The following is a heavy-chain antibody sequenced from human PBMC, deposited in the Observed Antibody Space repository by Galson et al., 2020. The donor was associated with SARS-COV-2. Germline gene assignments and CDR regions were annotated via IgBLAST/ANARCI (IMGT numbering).Heavy chain of an antibody. CDR1: GFTFSSYA. Sequence: GESLKISCAASGFTFSSYAMHWVRQAPGNGLEWVAVISNDGSNRYYADSVKGRFTISRDNSKNTLFLQMNSLRVEDTAVYYCARGPRFGELLSPFDSWGQGTLVTVSS. V-gene: IGHV3-30-3*01. D-gene: IGHD3-10*01. J-gene: IGHJ4*02. CDR2: ISNDGSNR. CDR3: ARGPRFGELLSPFDS.